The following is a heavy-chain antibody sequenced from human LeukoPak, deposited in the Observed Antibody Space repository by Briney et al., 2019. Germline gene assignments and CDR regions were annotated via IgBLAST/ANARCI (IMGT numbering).Heavy chain of an antibody. CDR3: ARRTSYSGATFLS. Sequence: PSETLSLTCTVSGGSISSFYWNWIRQPPGKGLEWIGYIYHSESTNYNPSLKGRVTISADTSKNQFSLKLSSVTAADTAVYYCARRTSYSGATFLSWGQGTLVTVSS. CDR1: GGSISSFY. V-gene: IGHV4-59*01. J-gene: IGHJ5*02. D-gene: IGHD1-26*01. CDR2: IYHSEST.